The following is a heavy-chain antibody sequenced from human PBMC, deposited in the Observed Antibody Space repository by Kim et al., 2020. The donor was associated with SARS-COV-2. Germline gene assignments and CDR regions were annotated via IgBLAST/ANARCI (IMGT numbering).Heavy chain of an antibody. CDR2: LFSDSRT. V-gene: IGHV3-53*01. CDR1: GFTVSADH. J-gene: IGHJ5*02. Sequence: GGSLRLSCAASGFTVSADHMSWVRQAPGKGLEWVSLLFSDSRTFYADSVKGRFTISRDDSRNTVYLEMNSLRPEDTAAYYCARHDWFGPWAHGTQVTVSS. CDR3: ARHDWFGP.